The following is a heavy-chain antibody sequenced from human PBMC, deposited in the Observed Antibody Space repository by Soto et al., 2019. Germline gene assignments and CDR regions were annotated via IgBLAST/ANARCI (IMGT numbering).Heavy chain of an antibody. CDR2: MNPKRGDT. CDR3: ARTGGLFTTSWYVFDY. D-gene: IGHD6-13*01. Sequence: ASVKVSCKTSGYSFGDFDINWIRQAPGQGLEWMGWMNPKRGDTGSAQKFQGRVTMTRNTSINTAFLEVTGLTSDDTAVYFCARTGGLFTTSWYVFDYWGTGSLVTVSS. CDR1: GYSFGDFD. J-gene: IGHJ4*02. V-gene: IGHV1-8*01.